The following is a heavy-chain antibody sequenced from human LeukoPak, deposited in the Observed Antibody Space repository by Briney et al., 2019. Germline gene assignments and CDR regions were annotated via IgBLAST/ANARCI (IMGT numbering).Heavy chain of an antibody. CDR3: AKSGYDWYYFDY. CDR2: ISGSGGST. Sequence: GGSLRLSCAASGFTFSSYAMSSVRQAPGKGLEWVSAISGSGGSTYYADSVKGRFTISRDNSKNTLYLQMNSLRAEDTAVYYCAKSGYDWYYFDYWGQGTLVTVSS. D-gene: IGHD5-12*01. J-gene: IGHJ4*02. V-gene: IGHV3-23*01. CDR1: GFTFSSYA.